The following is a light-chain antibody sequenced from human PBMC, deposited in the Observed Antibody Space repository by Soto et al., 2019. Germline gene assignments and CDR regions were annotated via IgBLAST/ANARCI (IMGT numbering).Light chain of an antibody. CDR2: DNN. V-gene: IGLV1-51*01. J-gene: IGLJ3*02. CDR1: SPNIENDY. Sequence: QSVLTQPPSVSAAPGQKVTISCSGSSPNIENDYVSWYQQLPGTAPKLLIYDNNERPSGIPDRFSGSKSGTSATLDITGLQTGDEADYYCGTWDSSLSAGVFGGGTKLTVL. CDR3: GTWDSSLSAGV.